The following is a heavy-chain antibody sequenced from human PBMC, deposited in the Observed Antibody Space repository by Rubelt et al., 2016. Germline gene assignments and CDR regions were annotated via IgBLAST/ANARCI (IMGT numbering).Heavy chain of an antibody. CDR3: ARLADYRTASPYSLY. Sequence: QVQLQQWGAGLLKPSETLSLTCAVYGGSFSGYYWSWIRQPPGKGLEWIGEINHSGSTNYNPSLKSRVTISLDTSKNQFSLKGRFVTAADPAVYYVARLADYRTASPYSLYWGQGTLVTVSS. V-gene: IGHV4-34*01. J-gene: IGHJ4*02. D-gene: IGHD3-16*01. CDR2: INHSGST. CDR1: GGSFSGYY.